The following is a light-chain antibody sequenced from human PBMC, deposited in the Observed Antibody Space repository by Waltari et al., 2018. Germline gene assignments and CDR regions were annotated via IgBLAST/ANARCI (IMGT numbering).Light chain of an antibody. CDR1: QSINSY. J-gene: IGKJ1*01. CDR2: AAS. Sequence: DIQRTTSPSSLSASVGDRVTITCRASQSINSYLNWYHQKTGKAPKLLIYAASSLPSGVPSRFSGSRAGTDFTLTISSLQPEDFTTYYWQQSYSTPWTFGQGTKVEIK. V-gene: IGKV1-39*01. CDR3: QQSYSTPWT.